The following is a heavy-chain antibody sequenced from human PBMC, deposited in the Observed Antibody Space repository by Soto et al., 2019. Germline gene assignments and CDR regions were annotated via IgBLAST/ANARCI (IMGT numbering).Heavy chain of an antibody. CDR1: GGSFGNYY. CDR2: IYFGGST. D-gene: IGHD2-21*01. Sequence: QVQLQESGPGLVKPSETLSLACNVSGGSFGNYYWSWIRQPPGKGLEWIGYIYFGGSTNYNPSLKIRATISIDTSKHQLALGLSSVTAADSAVYYCATGLFVPDNYFYYGVDVWGHGTAVTISS. CDR3: ATGLFVPDNYFYYGVDV. J-gene: IGHJ6*02. V-gene: IGHV4-59*01.